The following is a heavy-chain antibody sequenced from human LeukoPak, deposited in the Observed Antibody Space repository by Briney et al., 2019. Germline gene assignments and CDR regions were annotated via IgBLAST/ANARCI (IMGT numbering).Heavy chain of an antibody. D-gene: IGHD3-9*01. CDR1: GGSISSYC. Sequence: SETLSLTCTVSGGSISSYCWSWIRQPPGKGLEWIGYIFYSGSTNYNPSLKSRVTISVDTSKNQFSLKLSSVTAADTAVYYCARVNSGSYYDILTGYYKLDYWGQGTLVTVSS. J-gene: IGHJ4*02. CDR3: ARVNSGSYYDILTGYYKLDY. CDR2: IFYSGST. V-gene: IGHV4-59*12.